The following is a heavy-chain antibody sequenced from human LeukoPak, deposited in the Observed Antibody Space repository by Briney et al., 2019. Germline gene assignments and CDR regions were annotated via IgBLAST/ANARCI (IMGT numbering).Heavy chain of an antibody. V-gene: IGHV1-2*02. D-gene: IGHD3-22*01. CDR2: IXPNSGGT. J-gene: IGHJ4*02. Sequence: IXPNSGGTNYAQKFQGRVTMTRDTSISTAYMELSRLRSDDTAVYYCARDPDYDSSGYYQFDYWGQGTLVTVSS. CDR3: ARDPDYDSSGYYQFDY.